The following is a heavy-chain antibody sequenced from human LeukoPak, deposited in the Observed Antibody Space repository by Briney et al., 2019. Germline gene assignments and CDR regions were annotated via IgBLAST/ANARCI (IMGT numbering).Heavy chain of an antibody. Sequence: AGGSLRLSCKASGFTFSIYEVNWVRQAPGKGREWLSHISDSGSSGHYADSVKGRFTISRDNSKNSLYLQMNSLRAEDTALYYCAKDGTGGYYYYYYMDVWGKGTTVTVSS. CDR2: ISDSGSSG. V-gene: IGHV3-48*03. D-gene: IGHD7-27*01. J-gene: IGHJ6*03. CDR3: AKDGTGGYYYYYYMDV. CDR1: GFTFSIYE.